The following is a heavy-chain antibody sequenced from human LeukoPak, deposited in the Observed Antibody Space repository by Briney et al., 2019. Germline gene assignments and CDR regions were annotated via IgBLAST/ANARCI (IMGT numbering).Heavy chain of an antibody. CDR2: IYYSGST. J-gene: IGHJ4*02. V-gene: IGHV4-59*01. D-gene: IGHD6-6*01. Sequence: PSETLSLTCAVYGGSFSGYYWSWIRQPPGKGLEWIGYIYYSGSTNYNPSLKSRVTISVDTSKNQFSLKLSTVTAADTAVYYCARSPEYGDYFDYWGQGTLVTVSS. CDR1: GGSFSGYY. CDR3: ARSPEYGDYFDY.